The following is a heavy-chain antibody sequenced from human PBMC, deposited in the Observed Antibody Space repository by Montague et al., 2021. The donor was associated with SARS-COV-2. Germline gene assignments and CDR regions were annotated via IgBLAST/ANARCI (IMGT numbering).Heavy chain of an antibody. D-gene: IGHD6-25*01. V-gene: IGHV4-31*03. CDR1: GGSISSGGYY. CDR2: IYYSGST. J-gene: IGHJ6*02. CDR3: ARGIAAHGFYYYGMDV. Sequence: SETLSLTCTVSGGSISSGGYYWSWIRQHPGKGLEWIGYIYYSGSTYYNPSLKSRVTISVDTSKNQFSLKLSSVTAADTAVYYCARGIAAHGFYYYGMDVWGQGTTVTVS.